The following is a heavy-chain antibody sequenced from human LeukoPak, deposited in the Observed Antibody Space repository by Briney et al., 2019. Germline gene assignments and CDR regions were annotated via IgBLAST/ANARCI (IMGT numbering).Heavy chain of an antibody. D-gene: IGHD6-6*01. CDR2: IYYSGST. J-gene: IGHJ3*02. V-gene: IGHV4-59*01. Sequence: PSETLSLTCTVSGGSISSYYWSWIRQPPGKGLEWIGYIYYSGSTNYNPSLKSRVTVLVDTSKNQFYLKLSSVTAADTAVYYCARARPLDAFDIWGQGTMVTVSS. CDR1: GGSISSYY. CDR3: ARARPLDAFDI.